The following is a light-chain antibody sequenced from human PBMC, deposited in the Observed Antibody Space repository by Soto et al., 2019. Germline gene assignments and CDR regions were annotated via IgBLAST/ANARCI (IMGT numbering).Light chain of an antibody. CDR1: QSIRSD. CDR2: GAS. Sequence: EIVMTQSPASLSVSLGERVTLSCRASQSIRSDLAWYQHKPGQAPRLLMYGASTRATGTPARFSGSGSGTEFTLTISSLQSEDFAVYFCHQYNNWPPITFGQGTRLEIK. CDR3: HQYNNWPPIT. J-gene: IGKJ5*01. V-gene: IGKV3-15*01.